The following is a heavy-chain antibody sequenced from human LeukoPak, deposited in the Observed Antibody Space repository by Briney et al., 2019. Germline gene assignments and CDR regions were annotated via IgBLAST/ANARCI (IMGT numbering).Heavy chain of an antibody. J-gene: IGHJ4*02. D-gene: IGHD3-22*01. CDR3: ARPYYYDSSGYYPSSYYFDY. CDR2: IIPIFGTA. Sequence: SVKVSCKASGGTFSSYAISWVRQAPGQGLEWMGGIIPIFGTANYAQKFQGRVTITTDESTSTAYMELSSLRSEDTAVYYCARPYYYDSSGYYPSSYYFDYWGQGTLATVSS. V-gene: IGHV1-69*05. CDR1: GGTFSSYA.